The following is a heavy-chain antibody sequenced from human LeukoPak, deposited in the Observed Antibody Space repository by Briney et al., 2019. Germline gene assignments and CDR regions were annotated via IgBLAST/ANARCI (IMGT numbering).Heavy chain of an antibody. Sequence: SETLSLTCTVSGGSISSYYWSWIRQPPGKGLEWIGYIYYSGSTNYNPSLKSRVTISVDTSKNQFSLKLSSVTAADTAVYYCARDRVDSSSWQSIWFDPWGQGTLVTVSS. CDR3: ARDRVDSSSWQSIWFDP. D-gene: IGHD6-13*01. J-gene: IGHJ5*02. CDR2: IYYSGST. CDR1: GGSISSYY. V-gene: IGHV4-59*01.